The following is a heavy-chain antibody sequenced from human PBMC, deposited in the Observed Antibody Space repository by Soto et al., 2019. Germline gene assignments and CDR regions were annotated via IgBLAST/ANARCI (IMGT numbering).Heavy chain of an antibody. CDR1: GYSFTSYW. V-gene: IGHV5-51*01. J-gene: IGHJ5*02. D-gene: IGHD1-1*01. CDR2: IYPGDSDT. Sequence: RGESLKISCKGSGYSFTSYWIGWVRQMPGKGLEWMGIIYPGDSDTRYSPSFQGQVTISADKSISTAYLQWSSLKASDTAVYYCARELRVYWNDLNWFDPWGQGTLVTVSS. CDR3: ARELRVYWNDLNWFDP.